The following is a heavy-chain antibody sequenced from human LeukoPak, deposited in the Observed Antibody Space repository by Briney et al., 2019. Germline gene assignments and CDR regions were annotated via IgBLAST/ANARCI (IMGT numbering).Heavy chain of an antibody. CDR2: IKYSGST. CDR3: ARGRRQQNPYYMDV. CDR1: GGSMSGSTYY. Sequence: KPSETLSLTCSVSGGSMSGSTYYWGWIRQPPGKGPEWIGNIKYSGSTYYNPSLKSRVTISVDTSKNQFSLKLSSVTAADTAVYYCARGRRQQNPYYMDVWGKGTTVTVSS. V-gene: IGHV4-39*07. J-gene: IGHJ6*03. D-gene: IGHD6-13*01.